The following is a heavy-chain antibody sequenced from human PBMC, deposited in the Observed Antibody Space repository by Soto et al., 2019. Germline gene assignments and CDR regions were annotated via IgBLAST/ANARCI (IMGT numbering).Heavy chain of an antibody. CDR1: GYTFTGYY. CDR3: AREPVPAAIAVGYYGMDV. J-gene: IGHJ6*02. D-gene: IGHD2-2*01. CDR2: INPNIGGT. Sequence: ASVKVSCKASGYTFTGYYMHWVRQAPGQGLEGMGWINPNIGGTNDSQKFQGCVTMTRDTSISTAYMVLSSLRSDDTAVYYCAREPVPAAIAVGYYGMDVWGQGTTVTVSS. V-gene: IGHV1-2*04.